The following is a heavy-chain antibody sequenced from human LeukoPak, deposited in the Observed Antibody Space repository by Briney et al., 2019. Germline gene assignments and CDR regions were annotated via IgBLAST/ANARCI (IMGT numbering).Heavy chain of an antibody. J-gene: IGHJ5*02. CDR1: GFTFDEYA. D-gene: IGHD3-3*01. CDR2: ITGSGTGT. CDR3: AKDMDHCDFWTGGFDP. Sequence: GGSLRLSCAASGFTFDEYAMHWVRQVPGKGLQWVSVITGSGTGTDYADSVKGRFTISRDNSRNSLYLQMNSLRIEDTALYYCAKDMDHCDFWTGGFDPWGQGTLVTVSS. V-gene: IGHV3-43*02.